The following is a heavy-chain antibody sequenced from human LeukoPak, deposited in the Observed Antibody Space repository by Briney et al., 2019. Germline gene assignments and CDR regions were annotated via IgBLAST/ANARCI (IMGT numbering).Heavy chain of an antibody. D-gene: IGHD6-19*01. CDR2: IRGKAYGGTT. Sequence: PGGSLRLSCRDSGFTFGDYVMSWVRQAPGKGLEWVGFIRGKAYGGTTEYAASVKGRFTISRDDSKNIAYLQMNSLKTDDTAFYYCTRSSWAAVAGRADYWGQGTLVTVSS. CDR3: TRSSWAAVAGRADY. V-gene: IGHV3-49*04. CDR1: GFTFGDYV. J-gene: IGHJ4*02.